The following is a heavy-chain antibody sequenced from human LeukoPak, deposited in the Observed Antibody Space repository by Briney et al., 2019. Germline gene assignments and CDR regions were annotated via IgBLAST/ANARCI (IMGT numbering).Heavy chain of an antibody. CDR3: TRVSRYYDSSGPFDY. CDR2: IRSKAYGGTT. V-gene: IGHV3-49*04. CDR1: GFTFGDYA. J-gene: IGHJ4*02. Sequence: GGSLRLSCTASGFTFGDYAMSWVRQAPGKGLEWVGFIRSKAYGGTTEYAASAKGRFIISRDDSKSIAYLQMNSLKTEDTAVYYCTRVSRYYDSSGPFDYWGQGTLVTVSS. D-gene: IGHD3-22*01.